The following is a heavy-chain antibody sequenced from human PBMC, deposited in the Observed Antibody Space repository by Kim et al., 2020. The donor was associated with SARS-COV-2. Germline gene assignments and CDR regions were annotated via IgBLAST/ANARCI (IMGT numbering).Heavy chain of an antibody. Sequence: SETLSLTCTVSGGSISSSSYYWGWIRQPPGKGLEWIGSIYYSGSTYYNPSLKSRVTISVDTSKNQFSLKLSSVTAADTAVYYCASGPDTAMVTEPLEFDYWGQGTLVTVSS. V-gene: IGHV4-39*01. J-gene: IGHJ4*02. D-gene: IGHD5-18*01. CDR1: GGSISSSSYY. CDR2: IYYSGST. CDR3: ASGPDTAMVTEPLEFDY.